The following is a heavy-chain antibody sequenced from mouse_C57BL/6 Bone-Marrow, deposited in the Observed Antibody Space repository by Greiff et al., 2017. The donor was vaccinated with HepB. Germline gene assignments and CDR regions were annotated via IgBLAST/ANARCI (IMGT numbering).Heavy chain of an antibody. CDR2: IDPSDSYT. CDR3: ARGYYGSRGGDYFDY. D-gene: IGHD1-1*01. Sequence: QVQLQQPGAELVMPGASVKLSCKASGYTFTSYWMHWVKQRPGQGLEWIGEIDPSDSYTNYNQKFKGKSTLTVAKSSSTAYMQLSSLTSEDSAVYYCARGYYGSRGGDYFDYWGQGTTLTVSS. J-gene: IGHJ2*01. CDR1: GYTFTSYW. V-gene: IGHV1-69*01.